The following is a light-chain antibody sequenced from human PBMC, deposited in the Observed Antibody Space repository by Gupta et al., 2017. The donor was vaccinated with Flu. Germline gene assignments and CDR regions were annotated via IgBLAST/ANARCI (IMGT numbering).Light chain of an antibody. CDR1: SSDVGSYTY. V-gene: IGLV2-8*01. J-gene: IGLJ2*01. Sequence: QSALTQPPSASGSPGQSVTIPCTGTSSDVGSYTYVSWYQQPPGKAPKFIIYDVTKRPSGVPDRFSGSKSGNTAFLTVSGLQAEDEADYYCASYAGSNSVVFGGGTRLTVL. CDR3: ASYAGSNSVV. CDR2: DVT.